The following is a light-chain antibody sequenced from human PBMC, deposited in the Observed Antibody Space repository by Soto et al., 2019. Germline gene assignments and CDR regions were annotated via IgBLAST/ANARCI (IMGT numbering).Light chain of an antibody. J-gene: IGLJ1*01. CDR2: EVS. CDR1: SSDVGTYNY. V-gene: IGLV2-14*01. Sequence: QSALTQPASVSGSPGQSITISCTGTSSDVGTYNYVSWYQQHSGKAPKLMIYEVSNRPSGVSNRFSGSKSGNTASLTISGLQAEDEAYYYCSAYTSSLTLYVFGSGTKLTVL. CDR3: SAYTSSLTLYV.